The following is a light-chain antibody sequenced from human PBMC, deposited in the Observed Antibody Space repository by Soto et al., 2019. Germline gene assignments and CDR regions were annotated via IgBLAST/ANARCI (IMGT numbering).Light chain of an antibody. CDR1: QSVSIK. CDR3: QQYNNWPPVT. V-gene: IGKV3-15*01. CDR2: DTS. J-gene: IGKJ5*01. Sequence: EIVMTQSPATLSVSPGERATLSCRASQSVSIKLAWYQQRPGQAPRLLIYDTSTRATGIPARFSGSGSGTEFTLTISSLQSEDFALYYRQQYNNWPPVTFGQGTRLEIK.